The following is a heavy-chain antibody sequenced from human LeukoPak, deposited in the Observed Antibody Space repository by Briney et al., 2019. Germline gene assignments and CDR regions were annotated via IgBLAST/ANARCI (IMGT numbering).Heavy chain of an antibody. Sequence: ASVKVSCKASECSFTNYYIQWVRQAPGQGLEWMGISNPSGGSTSYAQKFQGRVTMTRDTSTSTVYMELSSLRSEDTAVYFCAREGGAMVGFDYWGQGTLVTVSS. CDR1: ECSFTNYY. CDR3: AREGGAMVGFDY. CDR2: SNPSGGST. V-gene: IGHV1-46*01. J-gene: IGHJ4*02. D-gene: IGHD5-18*01.